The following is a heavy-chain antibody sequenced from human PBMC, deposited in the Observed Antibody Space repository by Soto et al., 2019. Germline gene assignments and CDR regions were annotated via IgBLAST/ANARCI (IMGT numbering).Heavy chain of an antibody. V-gene: IGHV3-11*05. J-gene: IGHJ4*02. CDR2: ISSSSSYT. D-gene: IGHD3-10*01. Sequence: QVQLVESGGGLVKPGGSLRLSCAASGFTFSDYYMSWIRQAPGKGLEWVSYISSSSSYTNYADSVKGRFTISRDNAKNSLYLQMNSLRDEDTAVYYCARDRRYYGSGSAPLWGQGTLVTVSS. CDR3: ARDRRYYGSGSAPL. CDR1: GFTFSDYY.